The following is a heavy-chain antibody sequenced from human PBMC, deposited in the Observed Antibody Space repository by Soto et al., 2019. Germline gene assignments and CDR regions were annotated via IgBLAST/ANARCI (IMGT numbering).Heavy chain of an antibody. J-gene: IGHJ4*02. Sequence: EVQFVESGGGLVQPGGSLSLSCVASGFTFSSHWMTWVRQAPGKGLEWVAHIKQDGSEMHYLDSVKGRFTISRDNAKNSLYLQMNSLRDEDTAVYYCSRGGWGSSGGAYWGQGILVTVSS. CDR3: SRGGWGSSGGAY. V-gene: IGHV3-7*04. CDR2: IKQDGSEM. D-gene: IGHD6-19*01. CDR1: GFTFSSHW.